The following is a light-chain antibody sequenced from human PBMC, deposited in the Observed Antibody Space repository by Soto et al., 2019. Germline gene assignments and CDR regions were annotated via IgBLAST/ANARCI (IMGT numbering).Light chain of an antibody. J-gene: IGKJ5*01. CDR3: QQYGSSPIT. V-gene: IGKV3-20*01. CDR2: AAS. Sequence: EIVLTQSPGTLSLSPGERATLSCRASQSVSSSYLAWYQQKPGQAPRLLFYAASFRATDIPDRFSGSGSGTDFTLTISRLEPEDFAVYYCQQYGSSPITFGQGTRLEIK. CDR1: QSVSSSY.